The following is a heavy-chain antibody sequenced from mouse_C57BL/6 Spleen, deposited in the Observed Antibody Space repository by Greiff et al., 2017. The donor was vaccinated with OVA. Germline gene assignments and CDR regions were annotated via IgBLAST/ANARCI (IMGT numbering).Heavy chain of an antibody. Sequence: VQLQQSGAELVKPGASVKLSCTASGYTFTEYTIHWVKQRSGQGLEWLGWFYPGSGSLKYNENFKDKATLTADKSSSTVYMELSRLTSEDSAVYFCARHEAWDGYFDYWGQGTTLTVSS. V-gene: IGHV1-62-2*01. CDR2: FYPGSGSL. J-gene: IGHJ2*01. CDR3: ARHEAWDGYFDY. D-gene: IGHD4-1*01. CDR1: GYTFTEYT.